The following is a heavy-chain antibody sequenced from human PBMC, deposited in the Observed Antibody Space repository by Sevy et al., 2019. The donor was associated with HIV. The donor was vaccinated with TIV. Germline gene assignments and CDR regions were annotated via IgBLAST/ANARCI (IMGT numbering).Heavy chain of an antibody. CDR2: ISDDSRYI. D-gene: IGHD3-3*01. V-gene: IGHV3-21*04. J-gene: IGHJ4*02. CDR3: ARDFTVFGVVSGIDY. CDR1: GFTFRTYS. Sequence: GSLRLSCAASGFTFRTYSMNWVRQAPGKGLEWLSSISDDSRYIYYSDSVKGQFTISRANAKNFLFLQMNNLRVEDTAIYYCARDFTVFGVVSGIDYWGQGNLVTVSS.